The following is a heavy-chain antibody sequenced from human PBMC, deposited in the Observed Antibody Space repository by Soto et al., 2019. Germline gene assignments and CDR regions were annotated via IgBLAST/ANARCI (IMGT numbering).Heavy chain of an antibody. Sequence: QVQLVQSGAEVKKPGSSVKVSCKASGGTFSSYAISWVRQAPGQGLEWMGGIIPIFGTADYAQKFQGRVTITADESTSTAYMELSSLRSEDTAVYYCARHPVSGSYAYYYGMDVWGQGNTVTVSS. J-gene: IGHJ6*02. D-gene: IGHD1-26*01. CDR3: ARHPVSGSYAYYYGMDV. CDR2: IIPIFGTA. CDR1: GGTFSSYA. V-gene: IGHV1-69*12.